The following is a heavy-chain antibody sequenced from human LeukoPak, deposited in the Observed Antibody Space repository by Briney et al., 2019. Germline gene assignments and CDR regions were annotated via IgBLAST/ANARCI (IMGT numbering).Heavy chain of an antibody. CDR2: ISGGGGST. J-gene: IGHJ4*02. Sequence: GGSLRLSCAASGFTFTSYSMNWVRQAPGKGLEWVSTISGGGGSTYYADSVKGRFTISRDNSKNTLYLQVNTLRAEDTAVYYCAKGGKWDVTPFDYWGQGTLVTVSS. V-gene: IGHV3-23*01. CDR1: GFTFTSYS. CDR3: AKGGKWDVTPFDY. D-gene: IGHD1-26*01.